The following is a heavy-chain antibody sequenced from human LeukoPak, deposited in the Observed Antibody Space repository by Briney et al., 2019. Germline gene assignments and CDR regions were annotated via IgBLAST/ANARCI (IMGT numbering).Heavy chain of an antibody. Sequence: SETLSLTRTVSGDSMSSFYWDWIRQPAGKGLQWIGRIYTSGVTNYNPSLKSRVTMSVDTSSNQFSLKLNSVTAADTAVYYCAREWTSGDGSGYPYYFDYWGPGTLVTVSS. CDR1: GDSMSSFY. D-gene: IGHD3-22*01. V-gene: IGHV4-4*07. CDR3: AREWTSGDGSGYPYYFDY. J-gene: IGHJ4*02. CDR2: IYTSGVT.